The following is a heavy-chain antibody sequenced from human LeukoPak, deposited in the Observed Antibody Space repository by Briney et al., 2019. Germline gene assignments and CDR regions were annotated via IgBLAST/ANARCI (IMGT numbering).Heavy chain of an antibody. Sequence: GRSLRLSCAASGFTFSSYAMHWVRQAPGKGLEWVSSISSNSDYIYYADSVKGRFTISRDNAKNSLYLQMNSLRAEDTAVYYCARGLCGGDCYDYWGQGTLVTVSS. D-gene: IGHD2-21*01. CDR2: ISSNSDYI. CDR3: ARGLCGGDCYDY. CDR1: GFTFSSYA. V-gene: IGHV3-21*01. J-gene: IGHJ4*02.